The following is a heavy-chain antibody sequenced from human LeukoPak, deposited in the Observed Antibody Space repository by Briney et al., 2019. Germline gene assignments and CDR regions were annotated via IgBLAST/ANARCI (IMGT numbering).Heavy chain of an antibody. CDR1: GYTFTSYG. J-gene: IGHJ5*02. V-gene: IGHV1-18*01. Sequence: RASVRVSCKASGYTFTSYGISWVRQAPGQGVGWRGWISAYNGNTNYAQTLQGRVTMTRDTSISTAYMELSRLRSDDTAVYYCARGVYAWHYYDSSGYYEVVGNWFDPWGQGTLVTVSS. CDR3: ARGVYAWHYYDSSGYYEVVGNWFDP. D-gene: IGHD3-22*01. CDR2: ISAYNGNT.